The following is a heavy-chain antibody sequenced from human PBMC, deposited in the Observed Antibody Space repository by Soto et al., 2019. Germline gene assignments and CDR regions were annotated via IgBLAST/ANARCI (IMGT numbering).Heavy chain of an antibody. CDR2: IYYSGST. D-gene: IGHD3-3*01. Sequence: QVQLQESGPGLVKPSETLSLTCTVSGGSISSYYWSCIRQPPGKGLEWIGYIYYSGSTNYNPSLKSRVTIAVDTYKNQFSLKLSSVTAEDTAVYYCARRYGLAFDIWGQGTMVTVSS. J-gene: IGHJ3*02. CDR3: ARRYGLAFDI. V-gene: IGHV4-59*08. CDR1: GGSISSYY.